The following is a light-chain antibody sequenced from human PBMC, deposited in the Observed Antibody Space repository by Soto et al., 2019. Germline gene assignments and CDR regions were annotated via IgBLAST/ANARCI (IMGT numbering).Light chain of an antibody. CDR3: QQYNSQSYT. CDR1: QSISSC. CDR2: KAS. V-gene: IGKV1-5*03. J-gene: IGKJ2*01. Sequence: DIKMTQSPSTLSASVGDRVTITCRASQSISSCLAWYQQKPGKAPKLLIYKASSLESGVPSRSSGSGSGAEFPRTISSLPPADFATYYCQQYNSQSYTFGQGTKLEIK.